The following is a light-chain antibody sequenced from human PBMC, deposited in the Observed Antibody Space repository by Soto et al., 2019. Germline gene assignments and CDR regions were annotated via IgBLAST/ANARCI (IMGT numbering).Light chain of an antibody. J-gene: IGLJ1*01. CDR3: SSYTSSSTLEV. CDR1: SSDIGGYIY. Sequence: QSVLTQPASVSGSPGQSITISCTGTSSDIGGYIYVSWYQHHPGKVPKLIIYDVSYRPSGVSSRFSGSQSGNTASLTISRLQAEDEADYYCSSYTSSSTLEVFGTGTKLTVL. CDR2: DVS. V-gene: IGLV2-14*03.